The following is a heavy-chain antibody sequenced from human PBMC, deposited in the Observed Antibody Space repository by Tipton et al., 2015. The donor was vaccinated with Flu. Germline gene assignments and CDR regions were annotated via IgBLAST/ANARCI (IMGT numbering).Heavy chain of an antibody. CDR3: ATLTGDDY. J-gene: IGHJ4*02. D-gene: IGHD7-27*01. CDR1: GDSIGSDY. CDR2: INQDGSEK. V-gene: IGHV3-7*01. Sequence: LSLTCSVSGDSIGSDYYWGWIRQPPGKGLEWVANINQDGSEKYYVDSVKGRFTISRDKAKNSLYLQMNSLRAEDTAVYYCATLTGDDYWGQGILVTVSS.